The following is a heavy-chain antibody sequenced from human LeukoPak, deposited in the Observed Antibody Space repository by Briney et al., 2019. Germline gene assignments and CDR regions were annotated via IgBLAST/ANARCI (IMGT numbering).Heavy chain of an antibody. V-gene: IGHV4-34*01. CDR2: INHSGST. J-gene: IGHJ5*02. CDR3: ARFFPRAVRGQNWFDP. Sequence: SSETLSLTCAVYGGSFSGYYWSWIRQPPGKGLEWIGEINHSGSTNYNPSLKSRVTISVDTSKNQFSLKLSSVTAADTAVYYCARFFPRAVRGQNWFDPWGQGTLVTVSS. CDR1: GGSFSGYY. D-gene: IGHD3-10*01.